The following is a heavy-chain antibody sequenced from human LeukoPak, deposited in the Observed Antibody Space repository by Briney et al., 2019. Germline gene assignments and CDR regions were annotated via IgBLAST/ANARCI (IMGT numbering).Heavy chain of an antibody. Sequence: GGSLRLSCAASGFTFSSYGMHWVRQVPGKGLEWVAVISYDGSNKYYADSVKGRFTISRDNSKNTLYLQMNSLRAEDTAVYYCAKDLGDWSAVAGDYWGQGTLVTVSS. D-gene: IGHD6-19*01. CDR2: ISYDGSNK. CDR1: GFTFSSYG. CDR3: AKDLGDWSAVAGDY. V-gene: IGHV3-30*18. J-gene: IGHJ4*02.